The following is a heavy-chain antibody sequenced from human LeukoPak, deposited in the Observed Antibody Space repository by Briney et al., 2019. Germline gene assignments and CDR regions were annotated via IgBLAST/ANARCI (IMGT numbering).Heavy chain of an antibody. CDR1: GFTFSSYS. CDR2: ISGSGGST. CDR3: ANAIAAAGIGWYYFDY. Sequence: GGSLRLSCAASGFTFSSYSMNWVRQAPGKGLEWVSAISGSGGSTYYADSVKGRFTISRDNSKNTLYLQMNSLRAEDTAVYYCANAIAAAGIGWYYFDYWGQGTLVTVSS. D-gene: IGHD6-13*01. V-gene: IGHV3-23*01. J-gene: IGHJ4*02.